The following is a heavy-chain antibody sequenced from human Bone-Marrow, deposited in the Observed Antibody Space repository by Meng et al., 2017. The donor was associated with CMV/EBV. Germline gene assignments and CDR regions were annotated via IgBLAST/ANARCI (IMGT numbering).Heavy chain of an antibody. J-gene: IGHJ4*02. D-gene: IGHD6-13*01. Sequence: QWQLVQSGAEVKKPAAPVQVSGTASGYTFTGYYMHWVRQAPGQGLEWMGWINPNSGGTNYAQKFQGRVTMTRDTFISTAYMELSRLRSDDTAVYYCAREREQQLVPDYWGQGTLVTVSS. CDR1: GYTFTGYY. CDR3: AREREQQLVPDY. CDR2: INPNSGGT. V-gene: IGHV1-2*02.